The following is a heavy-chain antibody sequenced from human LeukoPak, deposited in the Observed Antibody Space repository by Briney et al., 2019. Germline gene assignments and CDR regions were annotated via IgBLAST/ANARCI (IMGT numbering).Heavy chain of an antibody. Sequence: GGSLRLSCAASGFTFSNYGMHWVRQAPGKGLEWVAFIPYDGSNKYYADSLQGRLTTSRDNSMNTLYLQMSSLGAEDTARYYCAKDICGGNCYPHGGYWGQGTLVTVSS. J-gene: IGHJ4*02. CDR3: AKDICGGNCYPHGGY. CDR2: IPYDGSNK. CDR1: GFTFSNYG. V-gene: IGHV3-30*02. D-gene: IGHD2-21*01.